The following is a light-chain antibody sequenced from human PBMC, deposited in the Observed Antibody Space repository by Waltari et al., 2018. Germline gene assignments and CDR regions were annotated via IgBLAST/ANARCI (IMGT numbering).Light chain of an antibody. V-gene: IGLV4-69*01. CDR1: SGHSTNV. CDR2: VYSDGSH. CDR3: QTVGHGTWV. Sequence: QLVLTQSPSASASLGASVKLTRTLSSGHSTNVIAWLQKRPAKGPRYSMKVYSDGSHTKGDEIPDRFSGSSARAERYLTTASHQSEDDADYCCQTVGHGTWVFGGGTRLTVL. J-gene: IGLJ3*02.